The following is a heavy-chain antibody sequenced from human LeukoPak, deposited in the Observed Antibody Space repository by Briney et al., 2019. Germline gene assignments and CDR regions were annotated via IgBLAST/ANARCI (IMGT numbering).Heavy chain of an antibody. CDR2: INQDGGEK. D-gene: IGHD3-10*01. V-gene: IGHV3-7*01. Sequence: QPGGSLRLSCAASGFTFGISRMSWVRQAPGKGLECVANINQDGGEKYYVDSVKGRFTISRDNTKNSLYLQMNSLRAEDTAVYYCATGRGTYWGQGTLVTVSS. CDR3: ATGRGTY. CDR1: GFTFGISR. J-gene: IGHJ4*02.